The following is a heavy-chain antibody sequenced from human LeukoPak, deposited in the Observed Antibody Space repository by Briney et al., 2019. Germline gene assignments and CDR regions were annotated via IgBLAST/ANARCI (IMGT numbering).Heavy chain of an antibody. D-gene: IGHD6-19*01. Sequence: GGSLRLSCAASGFTFSSYSMNWVRQAPGKGLEWVSYISSSSSTIYYADSVKGRFTISRDNSKNTLYLQMNSLRAEDTAVYYCAKDGNSIAVAGTFSLDYFDYWGQGTLVTVSS. V-gene: IGHV3-48*01. CDR2: ISSSSSTI. CDR3: AKDGNSIAVAGTFSLDYFDY. J-gene: IGHJ4*02. CDR1: GFTFSSYS.